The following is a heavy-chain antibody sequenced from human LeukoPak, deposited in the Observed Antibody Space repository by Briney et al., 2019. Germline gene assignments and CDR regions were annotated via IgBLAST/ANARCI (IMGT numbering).Heavy chain of an antibody. J-gene: IGHJ4*02. D-gene: IGHD6-13*01. CDR3: ASVAAAGTY. CDR1: GYSISSGYY. Sequence: SETLSLTCTVSGYSISSGYYWGWIRQPPGKGLEWIGSIYHSGSTYYNPSHKSRVTISVDTSKNQFSLKLSSVTAADTAVYYCASVAAAGTYWGQGTLVTVSS. V-gene: IGHV4-38-2*02. CDR2: IYHSGST.